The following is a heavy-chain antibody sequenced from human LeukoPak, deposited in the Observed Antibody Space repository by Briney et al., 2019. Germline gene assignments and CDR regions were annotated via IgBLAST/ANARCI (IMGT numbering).Heavy chain of an antibody. Sequence: GGSLRLSCTASGFTFNNYDMSWVRQAPGKGLEWVSAISESGGSTYYADSVKGRLTISRDNSKNTLYLQMNSLRAEDTAVYYCPKDRGGWPYDAFDIWGQGTMVTVSS. J-gene: IGHJ3*02. CDR1: GFTFNNYD. D-gene: IGHD3-10*01. CDR3: PKDRGGWPYDAFDI. CDR2: ISESGGST. V-gene: IGHV3-23*01.